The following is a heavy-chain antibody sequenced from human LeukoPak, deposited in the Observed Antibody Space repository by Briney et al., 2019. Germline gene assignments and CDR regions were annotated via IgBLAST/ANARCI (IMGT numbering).Heavy chain of an antibody. J-gene: IGHJ4*02. D-gene: IGHD1-7*01. CDR2: ISSSGSTV. CDR1: GFTFSSYE. Sequence: LRLSCAASGFTFSSYEMNWVRQAPGKGLEWVSYISSSGSTVYYADSVKGRFTISRDNAKNSLYLQMNSLRAEDTAVYYCARANWNYGLYFDYWGQGTLVTVSS. V-gene: IGHV3-48*03. CDR3: ARANWNYGLYFDY.